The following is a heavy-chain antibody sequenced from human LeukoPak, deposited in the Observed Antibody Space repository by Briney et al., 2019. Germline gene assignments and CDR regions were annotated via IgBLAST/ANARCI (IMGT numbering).Heavy chain of an antibody. CDR2: IYYSGST. V-gene: IGHV4-59*02. CDR3: ASVGDTAMVPSDAFDI. CDR1: GGSVSGYY. Sequence: SETLSLTCAVSGGSVSGYYWSWIRQPPGKGLEWIGYIYYSGSTNYNPSLKSRVTISVGTSKNQFSLKLSSVTAADTAVYYCASVGDTAMVPSDAFDIWGQGTMVTVSS. J-gene: IGHJ3*02. D-gene: IGHD5-18*01.